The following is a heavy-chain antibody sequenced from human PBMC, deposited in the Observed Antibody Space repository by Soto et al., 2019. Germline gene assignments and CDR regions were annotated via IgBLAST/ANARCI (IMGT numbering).Heavy chain of an antibody. V-gene: IGHV5-51*01. CDR1: GYSFTSYW. CDR3: ASGPSLYYDSSGYYLSAFDI. D-gene: IGHD3-22*01. CDR2: IYPGDSDT. J-gene: IGHJ3*02. Sequence: GESLKISCKGSGYSFTSYWIGWVRQMPGKGLEWMGIIYPGDSDTRYSPSFQGQVTISADKSISTAYLQWSSLKASDTAMYYCASGPSLYYDSSGYYLSAFDIWGQGTMVTVSS.